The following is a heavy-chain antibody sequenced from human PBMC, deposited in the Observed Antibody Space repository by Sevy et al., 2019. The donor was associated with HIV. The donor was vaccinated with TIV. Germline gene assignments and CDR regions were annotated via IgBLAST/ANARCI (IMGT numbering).Heavy chain of an antibody. CDR2: ISGSGGST. V-gene: IGHV3-23*01. Sequence: GGSLRLSCAASGFTFSSYAMSWVRQAPGKGLEWVSAISGSGGSTHYADSVKGRFTISRDNSKNTLYLQMNSLRAEDTSVYYCAKADYYYYYMDVWGKGTTVTVSS. CDR3: AKADYYYYYMDV. CDR1: GFTFSSYA. J-gene: IGHJ6*03.